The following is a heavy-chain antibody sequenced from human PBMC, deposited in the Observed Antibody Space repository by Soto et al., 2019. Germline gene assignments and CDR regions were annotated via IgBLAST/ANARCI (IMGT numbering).Heavy chain of an antibody. D-gene: IGHD3-3*01. CDR1: GGSISSGDYY. V-gene: IGHV4-30-4*01. CDR3: ARLHFDFWSGYIPFDY. Sequence: SETLSLTCTVSGGSISSGDYYWSWIRQPPGKGLEWIGYIYYSGSTYYNPSLKSRVTISVYTSKNQFSLKLSSVTAADTAVYYCARLHFDFWSGYIPFDYWGQGTLVTVSS. J-gene: IGHJ4*02. CDR2: IYYSGST.